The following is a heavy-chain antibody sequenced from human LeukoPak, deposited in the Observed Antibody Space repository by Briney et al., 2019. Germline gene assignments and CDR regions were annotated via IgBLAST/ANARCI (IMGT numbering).Heavy chain of an antibody. J-gene: IGHJ3*02. CDR2: IGGSGGHT. V-gene: IGHV3-23*01. CDR1: GFTFSSYA. Sequence: PGGSLRLSCAASGFTFSSYAMTWVRQAPGKGLEWVSVIGGSGGHTYYADSVKGRFTISRDNSKNTLYLQMNSLRAEDTAVYYCAKDTEDGDYPGAFDIWGQGTMVTVSS. D-gene: IGHD4-17*01. CDR3: AKDTEDGDYPGAFDI.